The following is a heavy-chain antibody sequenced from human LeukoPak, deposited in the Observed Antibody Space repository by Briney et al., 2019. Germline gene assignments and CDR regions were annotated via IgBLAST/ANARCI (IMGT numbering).Heavy chain of an antibody. V-gene: IGHV3-7*01. J-gene: IGHJ3*02. D-gene: IGHD3-22*01. Sequence: PGGSLRLSCAASGFTFSSYWMNWVRQAPGKGLEWVANIKQDGSEKYYVDSVKGRFTISRDNAKNSLYLQMNSLRAEDTAVYYCASPLYYYDSSGPKAFDIWGQGTMVTVSS. CDR1: GFTFSSYW. CDR3: ASPLYYYDSSGPKAFDI. CDR2: IKQDGSEK.